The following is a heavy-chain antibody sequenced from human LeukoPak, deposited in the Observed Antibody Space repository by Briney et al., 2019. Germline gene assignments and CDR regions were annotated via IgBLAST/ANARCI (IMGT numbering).Heavy chain of an antibody. J-gene: IGHJ4*02. Sequence: SGTLSLTCAVSGGSISSSNWWSWVRQPPGKGLEWIGEIYHSGSTYYNPSLKSRVTISVDRSKNQFSLKLSSVTAADTAVYYCARGYGGNSDYFDYWGQGTLVTVSS. CDR1: GGSISSSNW. CDR2: IYHSGST. D-gene: IGHD4-23*01. CDR3: ARGYGGNSDYFDY. V-gene: IGHV4-4*02.